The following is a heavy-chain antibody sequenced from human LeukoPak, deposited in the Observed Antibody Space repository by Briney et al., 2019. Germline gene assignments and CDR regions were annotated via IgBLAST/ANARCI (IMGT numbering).Heavy chain of an antibody. V-gene: IGHV4-39*07. CDR2: IYYSGST. CDR1: GGSISSSSYY. Sequence: SETLSLTCTVSGGSISSSSYYWGWIRQPPGKGLEWIGSIYYSGSTYYNPSLKSRVTISVDTSKNQFSLKLSSVTAADTAVYYCARATMIVASRWFDPWGQGTLDTVSS. D-gene: IGHD3-22*01. J-gene: IGHJ5*02. CDR3: ARATMIVASRWFDP.